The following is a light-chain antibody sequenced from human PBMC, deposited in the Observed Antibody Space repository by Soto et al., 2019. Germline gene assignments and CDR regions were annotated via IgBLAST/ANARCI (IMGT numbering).Light chain of an antibody. CDR3: QQYGSSRGIT. CDR2: GAS. CDR1: QSVGSSY. Sequence: EIVLTQSPGTLSLSPGERATLSCRASQSVGSSYLAWYQQKPGQAPRLLIYGASSRATGIPDRFSGSGSGTDFTLTISRLEPEDFAVYYCQQYGSSRGITFGQGTRLEIK. J-gene: IGKJ5*01. V-gene: IGKV3-20*01.